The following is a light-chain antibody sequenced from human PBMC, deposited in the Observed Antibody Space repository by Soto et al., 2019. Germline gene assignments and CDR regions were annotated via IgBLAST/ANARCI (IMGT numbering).Light chain of an antibody. CDR1: QSISSRV. CDR3: QEYVASPIT. CDR2: GAS. J-gene: IGKJ5*01. Sequence: EIVLTQSPGTLSLSPGERATLSCRASQSISSRVAWYQHKPGQAPKLLISGASSRATGIPDRFSGSGSGTDFTLTISRLEAEDFALYYCQEYVASPITFGQGTRLEIK. V-gene: IGKV3-20*01.